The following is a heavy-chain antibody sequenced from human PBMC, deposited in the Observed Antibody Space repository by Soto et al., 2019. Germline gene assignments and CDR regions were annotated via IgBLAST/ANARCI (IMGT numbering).Heavy chain of an antibody. J-gene: IGHJ5*02. Sequence: SVKVSCKASGGTFSSYTISWVRQAPGQGLEWMGRIIPILGIANYAQKFQGRVTITADKSTSTAYMELSSLRSEDTAVYYCARVVVAASINWFDPWGQGTLVTVSS. CDR1: GGTFSSYT. V-gene: IGHV1-69*02. CDR3: ARVVVAASINWFDP. CDR2: IIPILGIA. D-gene: IGHD2-15*01.